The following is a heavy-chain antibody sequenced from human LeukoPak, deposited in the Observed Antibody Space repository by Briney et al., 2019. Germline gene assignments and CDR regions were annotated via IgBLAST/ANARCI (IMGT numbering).Heavy chain of an antibody. CDR1: GFTVSGKH. Sequence: GGSLRLSCAVSGFTVSGKHMSWIRQAPGKGLEWVSLIYSDDTTLYADSVKGRFTISRDISKNTLYLQMNSLRAEDTAVYYCAKNIGGFDYWGQGTLVTVSS. D-gene: IGHD4-23*01. J-gene: IGHJ4*02. CDR3: AKNIGGFDY. V-gene: IGHV3-53*01. CDR2: IYSDDTT.